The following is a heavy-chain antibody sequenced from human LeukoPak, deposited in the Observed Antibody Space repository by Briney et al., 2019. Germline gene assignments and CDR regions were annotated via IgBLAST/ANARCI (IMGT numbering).Heavy chain of an antibody. Sequence: ASVKVSCKASGYTFTGYYMHWVRQAPGQGLEWMGRINPNSGGTNYAQKFQGRVTMTRDTSISTAYMELSRLRSDDTAVYYCARGTRGVVAARAYFDYWGQGTLVTVSS. CDR1: GYTFTGYY. J-gene: IGHJ4*02. CDR2: INPNSGGT. V-gene: IGHV1-2*06. CDR3: ARGTRGVVAARAYFDY. D-gene: IGHD2-15*01.